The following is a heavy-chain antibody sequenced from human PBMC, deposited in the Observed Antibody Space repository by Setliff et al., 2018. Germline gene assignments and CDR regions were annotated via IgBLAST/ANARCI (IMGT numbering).Heavy chain of an antibody. CDR1: NYSISSGYY. J-gene: IGHJ2*01. CDR2: IYYGGGT. D-gene: IGHD3-10*02. CDR3: ARHRSPNYVDFISWYFDL. Sequence: SETLSLTCDVSNYSISSGYYWGWVRQPPGKGLEWIATIYYGGGTYYNPSLKSRVTISLDMSKNQFSLRLNSVTAADTAVYFCARHRSPNYVDFISWYFDLWGRGTLVTVSS. V-gene: IGHV4-38-2*01.